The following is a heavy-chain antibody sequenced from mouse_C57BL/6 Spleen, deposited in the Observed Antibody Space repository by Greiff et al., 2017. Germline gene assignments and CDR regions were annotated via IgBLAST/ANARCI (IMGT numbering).Heavy chain of an antibody. CDR2: LEPNSGGT. CDR1: GYTFTSYW. V-gene: IGHV1-72*01. CDR3: ARENVYYAMDY. J-gene: IGHJ4*01. Sequence: QVQLQQPGAELVKPGASVKLSCKASGYTFTSYWMHWVKQRPGRGLEWIGRLEPNSGGTKYNEKFKSKATLTVDKPSSTAYMQLSSLTSEDAAVYYCARENVYYAMDYWGQGTSVTVSS.